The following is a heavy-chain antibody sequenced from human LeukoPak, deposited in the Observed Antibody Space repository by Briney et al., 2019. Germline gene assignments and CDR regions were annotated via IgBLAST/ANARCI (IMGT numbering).Heavy chain of an antibody. V-gene: IGHV4-59*01. CDR3: ARGGLWWFDY. CDR1: GGSISGSY. CDR2: IYDSGNT. Sequence: SETLSLTCTVSGGSISGSYWSWIRQPPGKELEWSGYIYDSGNTNYNPSLKSRVTISVDTSKNQFSLKLSSVTAADTAVYYCARGGLWWFDYWGQGTLVTVSS. J-gene: IGHJ4*02. D-gene: IGHD2-21*01.